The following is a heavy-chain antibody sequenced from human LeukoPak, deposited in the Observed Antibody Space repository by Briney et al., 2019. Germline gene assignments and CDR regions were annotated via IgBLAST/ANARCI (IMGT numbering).Heavy chain of an antibody. CDR1: GFTFSIYD. Sequence: GGSLRLSCAASGFTFSIYDMHWVRQVTGKGLEWVSGIDTAGGTYYPDSVKGRFTMSRENAKNSLHLQMSSLRAEDTAVYYCAKDERNWNYNLASQTYDWGQGTLVTVSS. CDR2: IDTAGGT. D-gene: IGHD1-7*01. V-gene: IGHV3-13*01. J-gene: IGHJ4*02. CDR3: AKDERNWNYNLASQTYD.